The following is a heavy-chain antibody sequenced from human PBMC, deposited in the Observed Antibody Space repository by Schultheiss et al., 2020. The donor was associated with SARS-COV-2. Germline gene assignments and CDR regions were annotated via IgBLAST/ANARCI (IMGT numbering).Heavy chain of an antibody. CDR1: GITFSSYA. J-gene: IGHJ6*02. CDR2: ISGTGGST. D-gene: IGHD3-22*01. Sequence: GGSLRLSCGASGITFSSYAMAWVRQAPGKGLEWVSLISGTGGSTYYADSVKGRFTISRDNSKNTLYLQMNSLRVEDTAVYYCARDGKVTVTEGIDVWGQGATVTGS. CDR3: ARDGKVTVTEGIDV. V-gene: IGHV3-23*01.